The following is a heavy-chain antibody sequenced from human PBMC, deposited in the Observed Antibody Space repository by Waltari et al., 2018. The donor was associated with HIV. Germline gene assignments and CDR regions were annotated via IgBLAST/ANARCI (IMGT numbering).Heavy chain of an antibody. CDR3: ARLTLGGSTSPLAAFDI. D-gene: IGHD1-26*01. Sequence: QVTLRESGPALVKPTQTVTLTCTFSGFSLNTSGMSVSWIRQPPGKALEWLALIDWDDDKYYNTSLKTRLSISKDTSKNQVVLTMTNMGPVDTAKYYCARLTLGGSTSPLAAFDIWGQGTMVTVSS. V-gene: IGHV2-70*01. J-gene: IGHJ3*02. CDR1: GFSLNTSGMS. CDR2: IDWDDDK.